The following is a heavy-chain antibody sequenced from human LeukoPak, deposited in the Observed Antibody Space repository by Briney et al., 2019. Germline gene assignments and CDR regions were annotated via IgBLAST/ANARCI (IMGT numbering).Heavy chain of an antibody. V-gene: IGHV4-61*02. CDR1: GNSISSGDYY. J-gene: IGHJ4*02. CDR3: ARASYSYDISGWVPFDY. D-gene: IGHD3-22*01. Sequence: SETLSLTCTVSGNSISSGDYYWSWIRQPAGKGLEWIGRIYTSGSTTYNPSLKSRVTISGDTSENQFSLRLSSVTAEDTAVYYCARASYSYDISGWVPFDYWGQGTLVTVSS. CDR2: IYTSGST.